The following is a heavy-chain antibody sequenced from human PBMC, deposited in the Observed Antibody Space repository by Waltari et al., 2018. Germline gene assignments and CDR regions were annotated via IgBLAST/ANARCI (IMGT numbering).Heavy chain of an antibody. CDR3: ARGFAGATTSYFDY. Sequence: EVQLVESGGGLVQPGGSLRLSCAASGFTFSSYSMNWVRQAPGKGLEWVSYISRSSSTIYYADSVKGRFTISRDNAKNSLYLQMNSLRAEDTAVYYCARGFAGATTSYFDYWGQGTLVTVSS. CDR2: ISRSSSTI. V-gene: IGHV3-48*04. CDR1: GFTFSSYS. D-gene: IGHD1-26*01. J-gene: IGHJ4*02.